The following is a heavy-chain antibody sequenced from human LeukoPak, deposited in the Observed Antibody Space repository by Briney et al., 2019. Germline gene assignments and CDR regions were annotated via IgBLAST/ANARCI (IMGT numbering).Heavy chain of an antibody. V-gene: IGHV3-30*02. J-gene: IGHJ4*02. Sequence: GGSLRLSCSASGFTFSSYGMHWVRQAPGKGLVWVAFIRYDGSDKYYAESVKGRFTISRDNSKNTLYLQMNSLRTEDTAVYYCAKANRGSYYGLADYFDYWGQGTLVTVSS. CDR1: GFTFSSYG. D-gene: IGHD1-26*01. CDR2: IRYDGSDK. CDR3: AKANRGSYYGLADYFDY.